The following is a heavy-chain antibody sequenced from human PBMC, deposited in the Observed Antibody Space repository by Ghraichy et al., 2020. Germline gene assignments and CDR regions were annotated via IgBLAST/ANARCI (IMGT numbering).Heavy chain of an antibody. D-gene: IGHD1-26*01. Sequence: GGSLRLSCAASGFTFGNAWMSWVRQAPGKGLEWVGRVKSKSDGGTTDYAAPVQGRFTISRDDSKTTLYLQMNSLKTEDTAVYYCTGGTAATTQPFDYWGQGTLFTVSS. V-gene: IGHV3-15*01. J-gene: IGHJ4*02. CDR2: VKSKSDGGTT. CDR3: TGGTAATTQPFDY. CDR1: GFTFGNAW.